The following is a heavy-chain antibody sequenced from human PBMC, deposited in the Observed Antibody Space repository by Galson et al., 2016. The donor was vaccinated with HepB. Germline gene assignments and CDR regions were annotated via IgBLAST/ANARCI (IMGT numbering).Heavy chain of an antibody. CDR1: GFTFSKYD. Sequence: SLRLSCAASGFTFSKYDLNWVRQAPGKGLEWLSYISGSGVSIYYADSVEGRFTISRDNAKKSLYLQMNSLRAEDTAAYYCARHLSGDDLLTGYYLGQAFDIWGQGTMVHVSS. CDR3: ARHLSGDDLLTGYYLGQAFDI. V-gene: IGHV3-48*03. J-gene: IGHJ3*02. CDR2: ISGSGVSI. D-gene: IGHD3-9*01.